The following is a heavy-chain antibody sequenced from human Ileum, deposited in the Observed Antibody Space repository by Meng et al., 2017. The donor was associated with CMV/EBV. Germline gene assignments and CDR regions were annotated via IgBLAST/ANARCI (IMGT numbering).Heavy chain of an antibody. CDR3: VKQLTGSAAWWFDP. CDR1: EFTFNSHW. V-gene: IGHV3-7*01. Sequence: GGSLRLSCAASEFTFNSHWMSWARQAPGKGLEWVANINEDGGQKYYADSVKGRFIISRDNAKNSLYLQVISLRAEDTARYYCVKQLTGSAAWWFDPWGQGTLVTVSS. J-gene: IGHJ5*02. D-gene: IGHD5-24*01. CDR2: INEDGGQK.